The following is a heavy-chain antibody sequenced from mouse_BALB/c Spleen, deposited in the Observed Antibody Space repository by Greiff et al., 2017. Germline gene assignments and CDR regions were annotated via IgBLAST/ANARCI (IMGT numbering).Heavy chain of an antibody. CDR3: ASNYGSSSLAMDY. CDR1: GFSLTGYG. J-gene: IGHJ4*01. Sequence: VMLVESGPGLVAPSQSLSITCTVSGFSLTGYGVNWVRQPPGKGLEWLGMIWGDGSTDYNSALKSRLSISKDNSKSQVFLKMNSLQTDDTARYYCASNYGSSSLAMDYWGQGTSVTVSS. CDR2: IWGDGST. D-gene: IGHD1-1*01. V-gene: IGHV2-6-7*01.